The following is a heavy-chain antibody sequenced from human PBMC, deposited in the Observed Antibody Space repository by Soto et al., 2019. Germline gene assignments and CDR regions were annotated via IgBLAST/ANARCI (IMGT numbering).Heavy chain of an antibody. D-gene: IGHD2-2*01. V-gene: IGHV1-18*01. CDR2: ISAYNGNT. Sequence: ASVKVSCKASGYTFTSYGISWVQQAPGQGLEWMGWISAYNGNTNYAQKLQGRVTMTTDTSTSTAYMELRSLRSDDTAVYYCARGIDTDCSSTSCYLYFNWFDPWGQGTLVTVSS. CDR3: ARGIDTDCSSTSCYLYFNWFDP. CDR1: GYTFTSYG. J-gene: IGHJ5*02.